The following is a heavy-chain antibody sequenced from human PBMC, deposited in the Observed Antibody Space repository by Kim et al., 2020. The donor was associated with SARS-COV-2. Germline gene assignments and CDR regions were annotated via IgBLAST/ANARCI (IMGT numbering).Heavy chain of an antibody. J-gene: IGHJ5*02. CDR1: GGSISSSSYY. V-gene: IGHV4-39*07. CDR3: ARDYGARVGWFDP. D-gene: IGHD4-17*01. CDR2: IYYSGST. Sequence: SETLSLTCTVSGGSISSSSYYWGWIRQPPGKGLEWIGSIYYSGSTYYNPSLKSRVTISVDTSKNQFSLKLSSVTAADTAVYYCARDYGARVGWFDPWGQGTLVTVSS.